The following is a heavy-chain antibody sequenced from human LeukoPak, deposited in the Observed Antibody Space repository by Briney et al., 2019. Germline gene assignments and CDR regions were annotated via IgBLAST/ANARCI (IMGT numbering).Heavy chain of an antibody. D-gene: IGHD3-10*01. J-gene: IGHJ6*03. CDR2: ISSSGSTI. Sequence: GGSLRLSCAASGFTFSSYEMNWVRQAPGKGLEWVSYISSSGSTIYYADSVKGRFTISRDNAKNSLYLQMNSLRAEDTAVYYCARHPYYYGSGSYPRYYYYYMDVWGKGTTVTISS. CDR3: ARHPYYYGSGSYPRYYYYYMDV. V-gene: IGHV3-48*03. CDR1: GFTFSSYE.